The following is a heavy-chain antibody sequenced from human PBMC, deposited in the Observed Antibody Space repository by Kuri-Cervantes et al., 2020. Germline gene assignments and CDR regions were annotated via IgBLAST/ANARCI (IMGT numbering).Heavy chain of an antibody. D-gene: IGHD5-12*01. CDR2: ISGSGGST. V-gene: IGHV3-23*01. Sequence: GGSLRLSCAASGFTFSSYATSWVRQAPGKGLEWVSAISGSGGSTYYADSVKGRFTISRDNSKNTLYLQMNTLRAEDTAAYYCANGSSGLFDPWGQGTLVTVSS. J-gene: IGHJ5*02. CDR3: ANGSSGLFDP. CDR1: GFTFSSYA.